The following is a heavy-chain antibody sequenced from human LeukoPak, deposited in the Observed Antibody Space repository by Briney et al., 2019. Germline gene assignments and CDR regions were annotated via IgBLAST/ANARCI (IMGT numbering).Heavy chain of an antibody. CDR2: ISYDGSNK. D-gene: IGHD3-10*01. CDR3: ARGVTMVRGVIFGSDAFDI. V-gene: IGHV3-30-3*01. Sequence: GGSLRLSCAASGFTFSSYAMHWVRQAPGKGLEWVAVISYDGSNKYYADSVKGRFTISRDNSKNTLYLQLNSLRAEDTAVYYCARGVTMVRGVIFGSDAFDIWGQGTMVTVSS. J-gene: IGHJ3*02. CDR1: GFTFSSYA.